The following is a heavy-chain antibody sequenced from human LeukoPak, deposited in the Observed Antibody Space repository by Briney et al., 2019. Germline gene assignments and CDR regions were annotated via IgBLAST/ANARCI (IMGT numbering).Heavy chain of an antibody. CDR3: ALSLRGYDFWSGYSGAFDI. D-gene: IGHD3-3*01. Sequence: GASVKVSCKASGYTFTGYYMHWVRQAPGQGLEWMGWINPNSGGTNYAQKFQGRVTMTRDTSISTAYMELSRLRSDDTAVYYCALSLRGYDFWSGYSGAFDIWGQGTMVTVSS. J-gene: IGHJ3*02. CDR2: INPNSGGT. V-gene: IGHV1-2*02. CDR1: GYTFTGYY.